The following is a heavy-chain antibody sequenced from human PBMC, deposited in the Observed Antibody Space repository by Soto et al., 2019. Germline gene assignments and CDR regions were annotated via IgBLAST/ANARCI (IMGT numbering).Heavy chain of an antibody. V-gene: IGHV3-30*18. D-gene: IGHD3-16*01. CDR2: ISYDGSRE. J-gene: IGHJ4*02. CDR3: AKDRVESGLGEIDY. Sequence: QVQLVESGGGVIQPGRSLRLSCAASGFAFRTSGMHWVRQAPGKGLQWVAIISYDGSREYYLDSVKGRFTISRDNPKYTLYLQMNSLRAEDTAVYYCAKDRVESGLGEIDYWGQGTLVSVSS. CDR1: GFAFRTSG.